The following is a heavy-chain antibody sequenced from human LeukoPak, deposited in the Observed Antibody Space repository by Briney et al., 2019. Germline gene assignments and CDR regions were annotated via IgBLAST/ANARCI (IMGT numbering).Heavy chain of an antibody. CDR1: GFTFSSYE. J-gene: IGHJ4*02. CDR2: ISSSGSTI. V-gene: IGHV3-48*03. CDR3: ARDGPEIDY. Sequence: GGSLRLSCAASGFTFSSYEMNWVRQAPGKVLEWVSYISSSGSTIYYADSVKGRFTISRDNAKNSLYLQMNSLRAEDTAVYYCARDGPEIDYWGQGTLVTVSS.